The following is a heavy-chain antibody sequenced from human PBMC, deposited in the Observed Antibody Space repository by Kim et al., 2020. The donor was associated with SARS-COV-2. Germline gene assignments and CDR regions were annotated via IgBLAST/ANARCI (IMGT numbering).Heavy chain of an antibody. D-gene: IGHD2-8*01. J-gene: IGHJ3*02. CDR2: INHSGST. CDR3: AREPNRGDLNGAFDI. Sequence: SETLSLTCAVYGGSFSGYYWSWIRQPPGKGLEWIGEINHSGSTNYNPSLKSRVTISVDTSKNQFSLKLSSVTAADTAVYYCAREPNRGDLNGAFDIWGQGTMVTVSS. CDR1: GGSFSGYY. V-gene: IGHV4-34*01.